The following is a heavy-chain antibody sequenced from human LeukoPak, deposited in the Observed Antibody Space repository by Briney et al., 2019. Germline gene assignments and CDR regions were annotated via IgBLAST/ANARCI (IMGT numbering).Heavy chain of an antibody. Sequence: GGSLRLSCAASGFTFSSYSMNWVRQAPGKGLEWVANIKEEGSEKNYVDSVKGRFTISRDNAKNSLYLQMNSLRAEDTAVYYCARDRYYDFWTAFDYWGRGTLVTVSS. CDR3: ARDRYYDFWTAFDY. V-gene: IGHV3-7*01. CDR2: IKEEGSEK. CDR1: GFTFSSYS. J-gene: IGHJ4*02. D-gene: IGHD3-3*01.